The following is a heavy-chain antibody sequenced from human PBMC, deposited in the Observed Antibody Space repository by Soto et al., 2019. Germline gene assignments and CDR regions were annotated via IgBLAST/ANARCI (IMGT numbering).Heavy chain of an antibody. Sequence: EVQLLESGGGLVQPGGSLRLSCAASGFNFSSYAMSWVRLAPGKGLEWFSSIGGSGGTYYADSVKGRFTISRDNSKNMLYLPLNSLRAEDTAMYYCAKGQGWSYYYDSWGQGTLVTVSS. CDR1: GFNFSSYA. D-gene: IGHD2-15*01. V-gene: IGHV3-23*01. J-gene: IGHJ4*02. CDR2: IGGSGGT. CDR3: AKGQGWSYYYDS.